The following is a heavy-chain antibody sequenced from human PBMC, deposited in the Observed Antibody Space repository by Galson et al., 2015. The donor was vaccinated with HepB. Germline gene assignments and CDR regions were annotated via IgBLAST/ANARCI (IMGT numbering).Heavy chain of an antibody. CDR2: TYYRSKWYN. Sequence: CAISGDSVSSNSAAWNWIRQSPSRGLEWLGRTYYRSKWYNDYAVSVKSRITINPDTSNNQLSLQLNAVTPEDTAVYYCARGNVVLWFGELWNYYYYGMAVWGQGTTVTVSS. D-gene: IGHD3-10*01. CDR3: ARGNVVLWFGELWNYYYYGMAV. V-gene: IGHV6-1*01. J-gene: IGHJ6*02. CDR1: GDSVSSNSAA.